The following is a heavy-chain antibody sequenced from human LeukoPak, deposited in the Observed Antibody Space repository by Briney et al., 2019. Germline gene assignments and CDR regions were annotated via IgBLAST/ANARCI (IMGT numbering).Heavy chain of an antibody. D-gene: IGHD3-10*01. CDR1: GFTFSSYA. J-gene: IGHJ4*02. CDR3: AKAHLRFVYYFDY. Sequence: GGPLRLSCAASGFTFSSYAMSWVRQAPGKGLEWVSAISGSGGSTYYADSVKGRFTISRDNSKNTLYLQMNSLRAEDTAVYYCAKAHLRFVYYFDYWGQGTLVTVSS. V-gene: IGHV3-23*01. CDR2: ISGSGGST.